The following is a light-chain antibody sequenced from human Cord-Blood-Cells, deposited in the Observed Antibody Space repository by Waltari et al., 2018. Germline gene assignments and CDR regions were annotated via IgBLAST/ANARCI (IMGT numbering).Light chain of an antibody. CDR2: RNN. J-gene: IGLJ1*01. CDR3: VAWDDSLSGYV. CDR1: GSNIGSNY. Sequence: QSVLTQPPSASGTPGQRVTISCSGSGSNIGSNYVYWYQQLPGTAPKLLIYRNNQRPSGVPDRFSGSKSGTSASLAISGLRSEDEADYYCVAWDDSLSGYVFGTGTKVTVL. V-gene: IGLV1-47*01.